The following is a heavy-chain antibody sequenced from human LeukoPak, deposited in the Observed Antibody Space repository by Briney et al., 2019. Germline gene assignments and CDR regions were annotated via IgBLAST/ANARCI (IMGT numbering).Heavy chain of an antibody. D-gene: IGHD3-22*01. CDR3: ARGRYYDSSGYYYGY. Sequence: SETLSLTCAVYGGSFSGYYWSWIRQPPGKGLEWIGEINHSGSTNYNPSLKSRVTISVDTSKNQFSLKLSSVTAADTAVYYCARGRYYDSSGYYYGYWGQGTQVTVSS. CDR1: GGSFSGYY. CDR2: INHSGST. V-gene: IGHV4-34*01. J-gene: IGHJ4*02.